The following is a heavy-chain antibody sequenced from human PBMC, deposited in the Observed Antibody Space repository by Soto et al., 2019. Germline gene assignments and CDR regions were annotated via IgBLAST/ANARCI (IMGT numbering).Heavy chain of an antibody. J-gene: IGHJ5*02. CDR1: GGSISSSSYY. CDR3: ATRQGWFDL. Sequence: QLQLQESGPGLVKPSETLSLTCTVSGGSISSSSYYWVWIRQPLGKGVEWIGSVYYRGSTYYNPSVKSRVTKSEDTSMTQFALKPSSVTAAETAVYYGATRQGWFDLAGQGKLVPVCS. V-gene: IGHV4-39*01. CDR2: VYYRGST.